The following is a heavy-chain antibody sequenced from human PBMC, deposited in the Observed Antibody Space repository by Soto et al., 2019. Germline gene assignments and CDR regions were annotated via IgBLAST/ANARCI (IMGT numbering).Heavy chain of an antibody. Sequence: EVQLVESGGGLVKPGGSLRLSCAASGFTFSSHSMNWVRQAPGKGLEWVSSISSSSSYIYYADSVKGRFTISRDNAKNSLYLQMNSLRAEDTAVYYCARELVGTFDYWGQGTLVTVSS. CDR2: ISSSSSYI. J-gene: IGHJ4*02. CDR3: ARELVGTFDY. CDR1: GFTFSSHS. V-gene: IGHV3-21*01. D-gene: IGHD1-26*01.